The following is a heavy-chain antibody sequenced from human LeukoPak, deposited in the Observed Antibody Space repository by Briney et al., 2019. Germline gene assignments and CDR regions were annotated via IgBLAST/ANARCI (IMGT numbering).Heavy chain of an antibody. Sequence: SETLSLTCTVSGGSISSSSYYWGWIRQPPGKGLEWIGSIYYSGSTNYNPSLKSRVTISVDTSKNQFSLKLSSVTAADTAVYYCARASAAGADFYDYWGQGTLVTVSS. CDR1: GGSISSSSYY. V-gene: IGHV4-39*07. CDR3: ARASAAGADFYDY. J-gene: IGHJ4*02. D-gene: IGHD2-2*01. CDR2: IYYSGST.